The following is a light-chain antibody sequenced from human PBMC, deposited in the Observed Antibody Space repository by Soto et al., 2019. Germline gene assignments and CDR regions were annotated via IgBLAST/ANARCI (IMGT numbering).Light chain of an antibody. CDR2: AAS. Sequence: DIQMTQSPSSLSASVGDRVTITCRASQSIRSYLNWYKQKPGKDPKLLIYAASSLQSGVPSRFSGSGSGTDFTLTISSLQPEDFATYYCQQSYSTPWTFGQGTKVDIK. J-gene: IGKJ1*01. V-gene: IGKV1-39*01. CDR3: QQSYSTPWT. CDR1: QSIRSY.